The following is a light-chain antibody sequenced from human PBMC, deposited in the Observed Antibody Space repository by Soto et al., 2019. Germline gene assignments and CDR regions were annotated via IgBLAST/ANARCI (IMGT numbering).Light chain of an antibody. V-gene: IGLV2-14*01. CDR3: SSYASSGGHNYV. CDR1: SNDIGGYDS. J-gene: IGLJ1*01. Sequence: QSALTQPASMSGSPGQSITISCTGTSNDIGGYDSVSRYQQSPGKVPRLIIYEVSNRPSGVSNRFSGSKSGNTASLTISGLQAEDEAVYYCSSYASSGGHNYVFATGTKLTVL. CDR2: EVS.